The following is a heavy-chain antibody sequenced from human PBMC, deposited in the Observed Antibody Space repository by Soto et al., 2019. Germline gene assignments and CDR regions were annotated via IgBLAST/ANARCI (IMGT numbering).Heavy chain of an antibody. D-gene: IGHD3-22*01. J-gene: IGHJ6*02. Sequence: EVQLLESGGGLVQPGGSLRLSCAASGFTFSSYAMSWVRQAPGQGLAWVSAISGSGGSTYYADSVKGRFTISRDNTKNTLYRQRNSLRAEDTAVYDSAKGSTRIVVVRLGDGMDVWGQGTTVTVSS. CDR1: GFTFSSYA. V-gene: IGHV3-23*01. CDR2: ISGSGGST. CDR3: AKGSTRIVVVRLGDGMDV.